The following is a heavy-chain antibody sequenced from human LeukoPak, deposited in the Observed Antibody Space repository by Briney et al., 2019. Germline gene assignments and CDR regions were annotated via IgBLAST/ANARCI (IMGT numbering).Heavy chain of an antibody. CDR3: ARSGGSYRLDY. D-gene: IGHD1-26*01. Sequence: GGSLRLSCAASGFTFSSYEMNWVRQAPGKELEWVANIKQDGSEKYYVDSVKGRFTISRDNAKNSLYLQMNSLRAEDTAVYYCARSGGSYRLDYWGQETLVTVSS. V-gene: IGHV3-7*01. CDR2: IKQDGSEK. CDR1: GFTFSSYE. J-gene: IGHJ4*02.